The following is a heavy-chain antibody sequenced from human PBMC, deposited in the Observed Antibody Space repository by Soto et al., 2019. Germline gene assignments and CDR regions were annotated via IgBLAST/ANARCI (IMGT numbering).Heavy chain of an antibody. V-gene: IGHV1-24*01. Sequence: ASVKVSCKVSGYTLTELSMHWVRQAPGKGLEWMGGFDPEDGETIYAQKFQGRVTMTEDTSTDTAYMELSSLRSEDTAVYYCATGSFVSKSDYYYYYMDGWGKGTTVTVSS. CDR1: GYTLTELS. J-gene: IGHJ6*03. D-gene: IGHD4-4*01. CDR2: FDPEDGET. CDR3: ATGSFVSKSDYYYYYMDG.